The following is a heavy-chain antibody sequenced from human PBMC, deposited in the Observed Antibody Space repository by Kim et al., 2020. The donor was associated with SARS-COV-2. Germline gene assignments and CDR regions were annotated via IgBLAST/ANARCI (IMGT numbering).Heavy chain of an antibody. CDR3: ARLYGSGSEFDY. CDR1: GYTFTSYA. Sequence: ASVKVSCKASGYTFTSYAMHWVRQAPGQRLEWIGWINAGNGNTKYSQKFQGRVTITRDTSASTAYMELSSLRSEDTAVYYCARLYGSGSEFDYWGQGTLVTVSS. J-gene: IGHJ4*02. V-gene: IGHV1-3*01. CDR2: INAGNGNT. D-gene: IGHD3-10*01.